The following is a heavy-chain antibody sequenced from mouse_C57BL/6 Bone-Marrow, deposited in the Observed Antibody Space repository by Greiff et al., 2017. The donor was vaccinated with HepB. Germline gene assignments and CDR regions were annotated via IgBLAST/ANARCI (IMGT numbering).Heavy chain of an antibody. CDR2: IRSKSNNYAT. V-gene: IGHV10-1*01. D-gene: IGHD2-2*01. CDR3: VRDGGLRRGFDY. J-gene: IGHJ2*01. Sequence: EVMLVESGGGLVQPKGSLKLSCAASGFSFNTYAMNWVRQAPGKGLEWVARIRSKSNNYATYYADSVKDRFTISRDDSESMLYLQRNNLKTEDTAMYYCVRDGGLRRGFDYWGQGTALTVSS. CDR1: GFSFNTYA.